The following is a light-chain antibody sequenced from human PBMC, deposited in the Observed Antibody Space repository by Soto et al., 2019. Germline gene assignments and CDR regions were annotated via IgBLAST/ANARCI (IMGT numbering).Light chain of an antibody. Sequence: DIQLTQSPSFLSASVGDRVTITCRTSQDISSYLAWYQQKPGKAPHLLISAASTLQSGFPSRFSGSGSGTDFTLTISSLQPEDFATYYCQQLKSYPLSFGGGTKVEI. J-gene: IGKJ4*01. CDR3: QQLKSYPLS. V-gene: IGKV1-9*01. CDR2: AAS. CDR1: QDISSY.